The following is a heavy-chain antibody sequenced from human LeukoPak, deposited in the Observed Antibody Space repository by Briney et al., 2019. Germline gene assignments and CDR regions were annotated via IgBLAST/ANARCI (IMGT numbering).Heavy chain of an antibody. Sequence: GGSLRLSCAASGFIVSSNYMSWVRQAPGKGLEWVSALYSGGSIYYADSVKGRFSISRDNSKNTLFLQMNSLRAEDTAVYYCARDPSGGLYYFDHWGQGTLVTVSS. J-gene: IGHJ4*02. CDR1: GFIVSSNY. CDR3: ARDPSGGLYYFDH. D-gene: IGHD3-10*01. CDR2: LYSGGSI. V-gene: IGHV3-53*01.